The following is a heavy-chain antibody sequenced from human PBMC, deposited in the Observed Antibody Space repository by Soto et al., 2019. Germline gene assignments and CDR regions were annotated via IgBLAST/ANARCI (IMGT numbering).Heavy chain of an antibody. CDR1: GGTFSSYT. D-gene: IGHD1-1*01. CDR2: IIPILGIA. J-gene: IGHJ3*02. CDR3: ARDTNDPGVDI. Sequence: QVQLVQSGAEVKKPGSSVKVSCKASGGTFSSYTISWVRQAPGQGLEWMGRIIPILGIANYAQKFQGRVTSTADKSTSTAYMELSSLRSEDTAVYYCARDTNDPGVDIWGQGTMVTVSS. V-gene: IGHV1-69*08.